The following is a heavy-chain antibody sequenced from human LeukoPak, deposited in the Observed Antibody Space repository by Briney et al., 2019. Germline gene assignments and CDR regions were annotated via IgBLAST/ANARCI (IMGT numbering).Heavy chain of an antibody. D-gene: IGHD5-12*01. J-gene: IGHJ4*02. CDR1: GFTFSDCS. Sequence: GGSLRLSCAAPGFTFSDCSMHWVRLAPGKGLEWVAFIRYDGIGKSYADSVKGRFTVSRDNSKNTLFLQMNSLRTEDTAVYYCAKEPGSTGAYDTWGQGTLVTVSS. V-gene: IGHV3-30*02. CDR2: IRYDGIGK. CDR3: AKEPGSTGAYDT.